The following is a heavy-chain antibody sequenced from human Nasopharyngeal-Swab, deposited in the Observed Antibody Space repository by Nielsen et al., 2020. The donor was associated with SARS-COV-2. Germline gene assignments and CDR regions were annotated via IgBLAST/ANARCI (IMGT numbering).Heavy chain of an antibody. V-gene: IGHV3-69-1*01. CDR2: IRSSNDI. J-gene: IGHJ3*01. CDR1: GFRFSDYS. Sequence: GESLKISCAASGFRFSDYSMNWVRQAPGKGLEWISYIRSSNDIYYADSVKGRFTISRDHAKNSLYLQMSSLRVEDTAVYYCARDSDWAFDVWGQGAVVTVSS. CDR3: ARDSDWAFDV. D-gene: IGHD2-21*01.